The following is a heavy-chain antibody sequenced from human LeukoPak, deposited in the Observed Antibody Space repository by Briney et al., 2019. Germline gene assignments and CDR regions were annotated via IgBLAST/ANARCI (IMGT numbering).Heavy chain of an antibody. D-gene: IGHD2-15*01. CDR2: VYYGENS. J-gene: IGHJ3*02. CDR3: ARLGDRYCSGSTCYLFAFDI. Sequence: PSETLSLTCTVSGDSISSSRFYWGWIRQPPGKGLEWIGTVYYGENSYYTPSLKSRVTISVDTSKNQFSLKLTSVTAADTAVYYCARLGDRYCSGSTCYLFAFDIWGQGTMVTVSS. V-gene: IGHV4-39*01. CDR1: GDSISSSRFY.